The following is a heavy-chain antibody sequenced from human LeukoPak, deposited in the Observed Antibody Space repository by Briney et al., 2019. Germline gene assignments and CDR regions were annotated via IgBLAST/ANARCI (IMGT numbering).Heavy chain of an antibody. CDR3: AKARTPYNSGFDY. J-gene: IGHJ4*02. V-gene: IGHV3-23*01. CDR1: GFTVTVYA. Sequence: SLRLSWAAAGFTVTVYATGSVRQPAGHGLGWPSSISASGSTTYYADSVRGRFTISRDNSKNTLSLQMSSLRAEDTAVYYCAKARTPYNSGFDYWGQGTLVAVSS. CDR2: ISASGSTT. D-gene: IGHD6-19*01.